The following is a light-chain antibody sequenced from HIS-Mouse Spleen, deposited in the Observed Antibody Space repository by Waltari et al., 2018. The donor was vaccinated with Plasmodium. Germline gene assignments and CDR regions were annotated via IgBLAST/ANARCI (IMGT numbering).Light chain of an antibody. CDR2: DAS. J-gene: IGKJ2*01. CDR1: QDISNY. V-gene: IGKV1-33*01. CDR3: QQYYSYPYT. Sequence: DIQMTQSPSSLSASVGDRVTITCQASQDISNYLNWYQQKPGKAPKLLIYDASNLETGVPSMFSGSGSGTDFTFTISSLQPEDIATYYCQQYYSYPYTFGQGTKLEIK.